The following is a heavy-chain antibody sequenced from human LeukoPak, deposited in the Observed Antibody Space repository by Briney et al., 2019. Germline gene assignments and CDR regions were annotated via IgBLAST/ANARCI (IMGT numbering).Heavy chain of an antibody. CDR1: GHTLTELS. Sequence: ASVKVSCKVSGHTLTELSMHWVRQAPGKGLEWMGGFDPEDGETIYAQKFQGRVTMTEDTSTDTAYMELSSLRSEDTAVYYCATHRYYYGSGSYYSDAFDIWGQGTMVTVSS. D-gene: IGHD3-10*01. CDR3: ATHRYYYGSGSYYSDAFDI. V-gene: IGHV1-24*01. J-gene: IGHJ3*02. CDR2: FDPEDGET.